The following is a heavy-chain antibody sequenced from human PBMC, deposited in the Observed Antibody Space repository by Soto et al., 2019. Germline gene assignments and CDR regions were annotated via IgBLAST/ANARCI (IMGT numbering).Heavy chain of an antibody. CDR3: ARDSREYASADGIDY. CDR2: INSDESSR. CDR1: GFTFGHYW. D-gene: IGHD2-2*01. Sequence: EVKLVESGGGLVQPGGSLRLSCAASGFTFGHYWMHWVRQAPGRGLVWVSRINSDESSRTYADFVKGRFTISRDNARSTLYLQMNSLRAEDTAGYYCARDSREYASADGIDYWGLGTLVTVSS. J-gene: IGHJ4*02. V-gene: IGHV3-74*01.